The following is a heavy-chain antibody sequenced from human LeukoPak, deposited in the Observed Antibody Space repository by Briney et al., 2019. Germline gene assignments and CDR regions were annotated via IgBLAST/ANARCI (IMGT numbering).Heavy chain of an antibody. CDR2: IRYDGSKK. Sequence: GGSLRLSCAASGFIFSSYGMHWVRQAPGKGLEWVAFIRYDGSKKYYADSVKGRFTISRDNSKNTLYLQMNSLRAEDTAVYYCARVTYGSGTYGAFDYWGQGTLVTVSS. V-gene: IGHV3-30*02. D-gene: IGHD3-10*01. CDR1: GFIFSSYG. J-gene: IGHJ4*02. CDR3: ARVTYGSGTYGAFDY.